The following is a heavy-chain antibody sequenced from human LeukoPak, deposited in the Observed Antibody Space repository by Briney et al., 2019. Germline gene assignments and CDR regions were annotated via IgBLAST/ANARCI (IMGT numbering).Heavy chain of an antibody. CDR2: INPNSGGT. J-gene: IGHJ4*02. Sequence: ASVKVSCKASGYTFTGYYMHWVRQAPGQGLEWMGWINPNSGGTNYAQKFQGRVTMTRDTSISTAYMELSRLRSDDTAVYYCAREPPSLSVAGTAFDYWGQGTLVTVSS. CDR1: GYTFTGYY. V-gene: IGHV1-2*02. D-gene: IGHD6-19*01. CDR3: AREPPSLSVAGTAFDY.